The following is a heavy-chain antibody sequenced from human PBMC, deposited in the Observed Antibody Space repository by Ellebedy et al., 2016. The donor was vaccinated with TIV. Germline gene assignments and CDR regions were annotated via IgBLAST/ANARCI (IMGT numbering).Heavy chain of an antibody. CDR3: VSSASMDAFDL. CDR2: LYYTGST. D-gene: IGHD3-16*01. Sequence: SETLSLTCAVSGGSLSDNYWTWIRQPPGKGLEWIGYLYYTGSTNYNPSLKSRVTISVNTPRNQFSLKLSSVTAADTAVYYYVSSASMDAFDLWGQGTMVTVSS. V-gene: IGHV4-59*01. J-gene: IGHJ3*01. CDR1: GGSLSDNY.